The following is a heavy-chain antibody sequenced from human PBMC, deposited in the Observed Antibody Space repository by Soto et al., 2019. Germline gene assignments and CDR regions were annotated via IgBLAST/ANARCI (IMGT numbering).Heavy chain of an antibody. J-gene: IGHJ5*02. V-gene: IGHV4-59*04. CDR2: IYQSGVT. Sequence: SETLSLTCTVSDGSISNFYWSWIRQPPGKALQWIGFIYQSGVTSYNPSLASRVSISLDRSNNQCSLKLKSVTAADTAVYFCAGMPYTSGLRFDPWGPGTLVTVSS. D-gene: IGHD6-19*01. CDR3: AGMPYTSGLRFDP. CDR1: DGSISNFY.